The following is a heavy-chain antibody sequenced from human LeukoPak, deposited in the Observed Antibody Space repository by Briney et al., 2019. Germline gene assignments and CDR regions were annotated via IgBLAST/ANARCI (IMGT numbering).Heavy chain of an antibody. CDR1: GFTFSTYT. CDR2: ISSSSYFI. D-gene: IGHD6-19*01. V-gene: IGHV3-21*01. J-gene: IGHJ4*02. CDR3: ARDLLAVAATGIGFDY. Sequence: GGSLRLSCAASGFTFSTYTMNWVRQAPGKGLEWVSSISSSSYFIYYADSVRGRFTISRDNAKNSLYLQMNSLRDEDTAVYYCARDLLAVAATGIGFDYWGQGTLVTVSS.